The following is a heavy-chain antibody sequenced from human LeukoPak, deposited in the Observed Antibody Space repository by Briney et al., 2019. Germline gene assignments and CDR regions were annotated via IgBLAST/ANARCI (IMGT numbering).Heavy chain of an antibody. CDR1: GYSFNSYW. CDR3: ARRIGSGSYWY. Sequence: GESLKISCKGSGYSFNSYWIGWVRQMPGKGLEWMGSIYPGDSNTRYSPSFQGQVTLSADKSFSTAYLQWSSLKASDTAMYYCARRIGSGSYWYWGQGTLVTVSS. CDR2: IYPGDSNT. V-gene: IGHV5-51*01. D-gene: IGHD3-10*01. J-gene: IGHJ4*02.